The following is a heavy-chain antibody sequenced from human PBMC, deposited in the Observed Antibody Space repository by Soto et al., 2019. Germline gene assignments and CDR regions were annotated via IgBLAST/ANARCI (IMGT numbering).Heavy chain of an antibody. V-gene: IGHV1-3*01. Sequence: ASVKVSCKASGYTFTSYAMHWVRQAPGQRLEWMGWINAGNGNTKYYQKCQGRVTITRDTSASTAYMELSSLRAEATAVYYCARDFVHLRSGSPLGYFDNRDQGTLVTIAS. D-gene: IGHD3-3*01. CDR1: GYTFTSYA. CDR3: ARDFVHLRSGSPLGYFDN. CDR2: INAGNGNT. J-gene: IGHJ4*02.